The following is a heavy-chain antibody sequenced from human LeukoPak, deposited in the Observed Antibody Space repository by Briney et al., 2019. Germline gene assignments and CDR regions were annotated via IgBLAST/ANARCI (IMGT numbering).Heavy chain of an antibody. J-gene: IGHJ4*02. CDR2: IYHTGTT. CDR3: ASVSVWELATHPGGSFDY. CDR1: GGLISRIEYY. Sequence: SETLSLTCTVSGGLISRIEYYWSWIRQSPVKGLEWLGHIYHTGTTLYSPHLNNRLTVSMGSFRNQFSLTLNSVTAADTAVYYCASVSVWELATHPGGSFDYWGRGILVTVSS. D-gene: IGHD1-26*01. V-gene: IGHV4-30-4*01.